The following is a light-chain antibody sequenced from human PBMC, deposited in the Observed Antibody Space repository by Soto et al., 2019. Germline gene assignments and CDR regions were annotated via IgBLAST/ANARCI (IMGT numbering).Light chain of an antibody. CDR3: QQYHNGYS. CDR1: EGVSIN. CDR2: SAS. J-gene: IGKJ2*03. Sequence: VMTQSPATLSVSPGERATFSCRASEGVSINLAWYQQKPGQAPRLLIYSASTRATGIPAQFSGSGSGTAFTLTISSQQSEDSAVYYCQQYHNGYSFGRGIKLEIK. V-gene: IGKV3-15*01.